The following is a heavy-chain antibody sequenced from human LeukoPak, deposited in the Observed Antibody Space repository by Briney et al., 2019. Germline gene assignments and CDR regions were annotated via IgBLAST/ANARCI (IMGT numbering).Heavy chain of an antibody. CDR3: ARHADSGSGQLAFDY. V-gene: IGHV4-59*08. D-gene: IGHD3-10*01. Sequence: PSETLSLTCTVSGGSISSYYWTWIRQPPGKGLEWIGYIYYSGSTNYNPSLKSRVTISVDTSKNQFSLKLSSVTAADTAVYYCARHADSGSGQLAFDYWGLGTLVTVSS. CDR1: GGSISSYY. CDR2: IYYSGST. J-gene: IGHJ4*02.